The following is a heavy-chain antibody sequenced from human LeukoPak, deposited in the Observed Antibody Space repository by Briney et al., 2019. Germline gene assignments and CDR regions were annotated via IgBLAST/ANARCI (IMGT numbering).Heavy chain of an antibody. V-gene: IGHV3-74*01. CDR3: ARDRGRTNYGDNNWFDS. CDR1: GFTFSDYW. J-gene: IGHJ5*01. D-gene: IGHD1-7*01. Sequence: PGGSLRLSCAASGFTFSDYWMHWVRQAPGKGLVWVSGINTDGRRTIYADSVKGRFTIFRDNAKNTLYLQMNSLRAEDTAVYYCARDRGRTNYGDNNWFDSWGQGTLVTVSS. CDR2: INTDGRRT.